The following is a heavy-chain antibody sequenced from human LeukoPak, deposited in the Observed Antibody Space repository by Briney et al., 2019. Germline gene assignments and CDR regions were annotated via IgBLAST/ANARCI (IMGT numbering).Heavy chain of an antibody. Sequence: GASVTVSFKTSGSPFTTWEINWVRQAAGQGLEWMGWVHPNGGNTAYAQKFQGRVTMTRDTSISTAYMELSGLTSDDTAVYVCARGPRNDPWGEGTLVTVSS. D-gene: IGHD1-14*01. CDR3: ARGPRNDP. V-gene: IGHV1-8*01. J-gene: IGHJ5*02. CDR2: VHPNGGNT. CDR1: GSPFTTWE.